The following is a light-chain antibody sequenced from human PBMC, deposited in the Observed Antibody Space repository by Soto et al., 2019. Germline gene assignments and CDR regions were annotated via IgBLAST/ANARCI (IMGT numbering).Light chain of an antibody. CDR3: QQYDSYPLT. CDR1: QSISSW. V-gene: IGKV1-5*03. CDR2: KTS. J-gene: IGKJ4*01. Sequence: DIQMTQCPSTLSASVGDRVTITCRASQSISSWLAWYQQKPGKAPNLLIYKTSSLESGVPSRFSGSGSGTEFTLTVNSLQPDYFATYYCQQYDSYPLTFGGGTKVEIK.